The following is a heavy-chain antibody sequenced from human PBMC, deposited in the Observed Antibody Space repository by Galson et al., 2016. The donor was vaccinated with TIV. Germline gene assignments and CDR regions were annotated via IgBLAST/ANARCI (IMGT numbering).Heavy chain of an antibody. Sequence: SLRLSCAASGITFSMYALHWVRQAPGKGLEWVALISYDGSNKEYADSVKGRFTIYRDNSQNTLYLHMSSLRAEDPAVYYCARDMGVYFQRHKFDYWGQGTLVTVSS. CDR3: ARDMGVYFQRHKFDY. CDR1: GITFSMYA. J-gene: IGHJ4*02. V-gene: IGHV3-30*04. CDR2: ISYDGSNK. D-gene: IGHD1-26*01.